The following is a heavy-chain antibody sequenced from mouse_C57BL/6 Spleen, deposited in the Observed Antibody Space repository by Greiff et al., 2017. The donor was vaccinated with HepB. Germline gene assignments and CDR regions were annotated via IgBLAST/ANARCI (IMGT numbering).Heavy chain of an antibody. D-gene: IGHD1-1*01. V-gene: IGHV1-22*01. CDR2: INPNNGGT. CDR3: ATPLITTVVADY. J-gene: IGHJ2*01. Sequence: EVQLVESGPELVKPGASVKMSCKASGYTFTDYNMHWVKQSHGESLEWIGYINPNNGGTSYNQKFKGKATLTVNKSSSTAYMELRSLTSEDSAVYYCATPLITTVVADYWGQGTTLTVYS. CDR1: GYTFTDYN.